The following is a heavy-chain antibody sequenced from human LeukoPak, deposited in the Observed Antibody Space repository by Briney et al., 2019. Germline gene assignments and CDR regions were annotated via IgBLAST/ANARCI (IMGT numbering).Heavy chain of an antibody. J-gene: IGHJ4*02. CDR3: TRAGERPIRYFDC. CDR1: VYSFSSYD. V-gene: IGHV1-8*01. Sequence: ASVKVSCKASVYSFSSYDINWVRQATGQGLEWMGWMNPNSGNTGYAQEFQGRVSMTRNTSINTAYMELSSLRSEDTALYFCTRAGERPIRYFDCWGQGTLVTVSS. D-gene: IGHD3-9*01. CDR2: MNPNSGNT.